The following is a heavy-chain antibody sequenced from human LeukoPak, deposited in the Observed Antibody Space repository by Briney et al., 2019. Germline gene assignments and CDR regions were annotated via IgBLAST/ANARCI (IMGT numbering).Heavy chain of an antibody. CDR3: ARDQLDGSWDAFDI. CDR1: GFTFSSYW. Sequence: GGSLRLSCAASGFTFSSYWMHWVRQAPGKGLVWVSRINSDGSSTSYADSVKGRFTIPRDNAKNTLYLQMNSLRAEDTAVYYCARDQLDGSWDAFDIWGQGTMVTVSS. V-gene: IGHV3-74*01. D-gene: IGHD3-10*01. CDR2: INSDGSST. J-gene: IGHJ3*02.